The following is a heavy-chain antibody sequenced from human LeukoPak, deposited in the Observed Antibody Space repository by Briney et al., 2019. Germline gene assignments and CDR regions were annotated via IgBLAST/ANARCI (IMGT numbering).Heavy chain of an antibody. CDR1: GFTFSSYE. CDR2: ISSSGSTI. J-gene: IGHJ4*02. V-gene: IGHV3-48*03. D-gene: IGHD5-12*01. Sequence: GGSLRLSCAASGFTFSSYEMNWVRQAPGKGLEWVSYISSSGSTIYYADSVKGRFTISRDNAKNSLYLQMNSLRAEDTAVYYCASYSGYDSVDYWGQGTLVTVSS. CDR3: ASYSGYDSVDY.